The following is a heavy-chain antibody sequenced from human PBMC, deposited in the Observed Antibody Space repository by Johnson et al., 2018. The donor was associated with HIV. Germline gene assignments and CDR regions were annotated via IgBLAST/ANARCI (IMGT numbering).Heavy chain of an antibody. CDR3: AKDREGSGWYEGVAFDI. CDR2: ISYDGSNK. Sequence: QVQLVESGGGVVQPGKSLRLSCAASGFTFSGYGMHWVRQAPGKGLEWVAVISYDGSNKYYADSVKGRFTISRDNSENTLYLQMNSLRIEDTAVYYCAKDREGSGWYEGVAFDIWGQGTMVTVSS. D-gene: IGHD6-19*01. V-gene: IGHV3-30*18. CDR1: GFTFSGYG. J-gene: IGHJ3*02.